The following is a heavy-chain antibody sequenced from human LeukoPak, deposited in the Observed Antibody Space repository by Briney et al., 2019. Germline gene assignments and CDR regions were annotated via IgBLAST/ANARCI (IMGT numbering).Heavy chain of an antibody. J-gene: IGHJ4*02. CDR2: IIPIFGTA. Sequence: VASVKVSCKASGDTFSTSGISWVRRAPGQGLEWMGGIIPIFGTANYAQKFQGRVTITADESTSTAYMELSSLRSEDTAVYYCAKGPVNCSSTSCRRKTEYYFDYWGQGTLVTVSS. D-gene: IGHD2-2*01. CDR1: GDTFSTSG. CDR3: AKGPVNCSSTSCRRKTEYYFDY. V-gene: IGHV1-69*13.